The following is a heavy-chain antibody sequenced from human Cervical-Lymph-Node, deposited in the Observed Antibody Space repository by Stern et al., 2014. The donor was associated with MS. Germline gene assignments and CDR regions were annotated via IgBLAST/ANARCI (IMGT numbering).Heavy chain of an antibody. CDR3: ARMGYSSSRGAFDY. D-gene: IGHD6-6*01. V-gene: IGHV2-70*04. J-gene: IGHJ4*02. CDR2: IDWDDDK. CDR1: GFSLSTSGMR. Sequence: QITLKESGPALVKPTQTLTLTCTFSGFSLSTSGMRVSWIRQPPGKALEWRARIDWDDDKFYSTSLKTRLTISKDTSKNQVVLTMTNMDPVDTATYYCARMGYSSSRGAFDYWGQGTLVTVSS.